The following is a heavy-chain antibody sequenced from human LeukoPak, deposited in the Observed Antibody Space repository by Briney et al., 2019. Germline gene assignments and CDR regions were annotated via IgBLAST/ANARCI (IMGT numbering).Heavy chain of an antibody. J-gene: IGHJ4*02. CDR2: INPSGGST. CDR3: ARDERYYDSSGYYYPLGY. Sequence: ASVKVSCKASGCTFTSYYMHWVRQAPGQGLEWMGIINPSGGSTSYAQKFQGRVTMTRDTSTSTVYMELSSLRSEDTAVYYCARDERYYDSSGYYYPLGYWGQGTLVTVSS. V-gene: IGHV1-46*01. D-gene: IGHD3-22*01. CDR1: GCTFTSYY.